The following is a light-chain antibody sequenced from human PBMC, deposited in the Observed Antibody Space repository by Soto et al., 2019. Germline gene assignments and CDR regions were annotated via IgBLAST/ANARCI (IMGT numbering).Light chain of an antibody. CDR1: QGLVYSDGNTY. V-gene: IGKV2-30*01. CDR2: KVS. J-gene: IGKJ2*01. CDR3: VQGKHWPPYT. Sequence: VVRTQSPLSLPVTLGQPASISCRPSQGLVYSDGNTYMNWFPQRPGQSPRRLIHKVSTRDSGVPERFSASGSCSDFTLRISMLEAEDVGVYYCVQGKHWPPYTFGQGTKLEIK.